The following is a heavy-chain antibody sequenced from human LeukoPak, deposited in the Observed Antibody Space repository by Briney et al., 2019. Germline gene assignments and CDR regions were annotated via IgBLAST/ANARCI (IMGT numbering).Heavy chain of an antibody. Sequence: SVKVSCKASGGTFSSYAISWVRQAPGQGLEWMGGIIPIFGTANYAQKFQGRVTITADKSTSTAYMELRSLRSDDTAVYYCARDRGGTTVIVLYDYWGQGTLVTVSS. J-gene: IGHJ4*02. CDR3: ARDRGGTTVIVLYDY. CDR2: IIPIFGTA. CDR1: GGTFSSYA. D-gene: IGHD4-17*01. V-gene: IGHV1-69*06.